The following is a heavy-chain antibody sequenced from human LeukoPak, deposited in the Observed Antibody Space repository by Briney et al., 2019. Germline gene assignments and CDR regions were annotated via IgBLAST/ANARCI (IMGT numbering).Heavy chain of an antibody. CDR3: ARDFTYYYDSGSSGPHYFDS. CDR1: GFTFSSYA. D-gene: IGHD3-10*01. J-gene: IGHJ4*02. V-gene: IGHV3-30*01. Sequence: GGSLRLSCAASGFTFSSYAMHWVRQAPGEGLEWVAVISYDGTITYYADSVKGRFTNSRDNPKNTLYLQLNSLRAEDTAIYYCARDFTYYYDSGSSGPHYFDSWGQGTLVTVSS. CDR2: ISYDGTIT.